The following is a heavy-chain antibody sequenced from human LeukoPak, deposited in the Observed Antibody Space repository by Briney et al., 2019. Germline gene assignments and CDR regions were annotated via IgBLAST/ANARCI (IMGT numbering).Heavy chain of an antibody. J-gene: IGHJ4*02. V-gene: IGHV3-7*01. CDR1: GFSFNNYW. Sequence: GGSLRLSCAASGFSFNNYWMNWVRQAPGKGLGWVANIKQDGSEKYYVDSVKGRFTISRDNAKNSLYLQMNSLRAEDTAVYYCARGGDYWGQGTLVTVSS. D-gene: IGHD3-16*01. CDR3: ARGGDY. CDR2: IKQDGSEK.